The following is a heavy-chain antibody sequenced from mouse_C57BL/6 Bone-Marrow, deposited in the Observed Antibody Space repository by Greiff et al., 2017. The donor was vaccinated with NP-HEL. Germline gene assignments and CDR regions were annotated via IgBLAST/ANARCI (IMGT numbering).Heavy chain of an antibody. CDR1: GYTFTSYW. CDR3: ARGGHYYGSSTGGNWYFDV. Sequence: QVQLQQPGAELVRPGSSVKLSCKASGYTFTSYWMHWVKQRPIQGLEWIGNIDPSDSETHYNQKFKDKATLTVDKSSSTAYMQLSSLTSEDSAVYYCARGGHYYGSSTGGNWYFDVWGTGTTVTVSS. J-gene: IGHJ1*03. D-gene: IGHD1-1*01. CDR2: IDPSDSET. V-gene: IGHV1-52*01.